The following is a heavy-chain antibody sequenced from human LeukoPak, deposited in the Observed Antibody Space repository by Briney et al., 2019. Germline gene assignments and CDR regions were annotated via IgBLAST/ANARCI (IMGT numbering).Heavy chain of an antibody. CDR3: ARGSLAVAFDY. D-gene: IGHD6-19*01. V-gene: IGHV4-34*01. CDR2: INHSGST. Sequence: SETLSLTCAVYGGSFSGYYWSWIRQPPGKGLEWIGEINHSGSTNYNPSLKSRVTTSVDTSKNQFSLKLRSVTAADTAVYYCARGSLAVAFDYWGQGTLVIVSS. CDR1: GGSFSGYY. J-gene: IGHJ4*02.